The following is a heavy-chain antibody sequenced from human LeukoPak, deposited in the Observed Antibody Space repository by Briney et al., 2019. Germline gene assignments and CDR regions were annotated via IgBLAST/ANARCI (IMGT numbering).Heavy chain of an antibody. D-gene: IGHD1-26*01. Sequence: PETLSLTCTVSGYSITSAYYWGWIRQPPGKGLEWIGSFFLKGSTYYNPSLKSRVTISVDTSKNQFSLTLSSVTAADTAVYYCARALPGSYHDYWGQGTLVTVSS. CDR2: FFLKGST. CDR3: ARALPGSYHDY. CDR1: GYSITSAYY. J-gene: IGHJ4*02. V-gene: IGHV4-38-2*02.